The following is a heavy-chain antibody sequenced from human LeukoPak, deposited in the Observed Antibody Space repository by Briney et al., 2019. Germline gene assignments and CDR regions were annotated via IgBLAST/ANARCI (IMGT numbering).Heavy chain of an antibody. CDR2: ISPSGGST. CDR3: ARDAYGGSQLPDY. D-gene: IGHD4-23*01. Sequence: ASVKVSCKASGYTFTSYFMHWVRQAPGQGLEWMGIISPSGGSTTYAQKLQGRVTLTRDTSTDTVYMELSSLRSEDTAVYYCARDAYGGSQLPDYWGQGTRVTVSS. CDR1: GYTFTSYF. J-gene: IGHJ4*02. V-gene: IGHV1-46*04.